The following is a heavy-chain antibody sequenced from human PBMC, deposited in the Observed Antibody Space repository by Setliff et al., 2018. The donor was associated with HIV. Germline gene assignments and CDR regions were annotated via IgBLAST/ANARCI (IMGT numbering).Heavy chain of an antibody. D-gene: IGHD5-12*01. CDR1: GYSFTNHY. Sequence: ASVKVSCKPSGYSFTNHYMHWVRQVPGQGLEWMGVINPTGGSTRNTQKFQGRVAVTRDTSTSTVYMELSSLRSEDTAVYYCASAGAWQRNALDIWGQGTMVTVSS. J-gene: IGHJ3*02. V-gene: IGHV1-46*01. CDR3: ASAGAWQRNALDI. CDR2: INPTGGST.